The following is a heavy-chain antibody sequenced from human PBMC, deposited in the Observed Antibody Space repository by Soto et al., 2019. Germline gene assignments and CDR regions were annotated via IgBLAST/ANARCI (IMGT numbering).Heavy chain of an antibody. CDR1: GGTFSSYA. Sequence: QVQLVQSGAEVKKPRSSVKVSCKASGGTFSSYAISWVRQAPGQGLEWMGGIIPIFGTANYAQKFQGRVTITADKSTSTAYMELSSLRSEDTAVYYCARDYYDSSGYQVDYYYYGMDVWGQGTTVTVSS. V-gene: IGHV1-69*06. D-gene: IGHD3-22*01. J-gene: IGHJ6*02. CDR3: ARDYYDSSGYQVDYYYYGMDV. CDR2: IIPIFGTA.